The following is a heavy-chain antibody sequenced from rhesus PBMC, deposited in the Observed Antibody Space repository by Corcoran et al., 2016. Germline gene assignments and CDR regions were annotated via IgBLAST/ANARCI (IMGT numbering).Heavy chain of an antibody. CDR2: ISGISGST. CDR1: GGSFSGYY. V-gene: IGHV4-165*01. CDR3: ARVGGSYGLDY. Sequence: QVQLQESGPGLVKPSETLSLTCAVSGGSFSGYYWGWSRQPPGKGLEWIGYISGISGSTDYNPSLKSRVTISTDTSKNQFSLKLSSVTAADTAVYYCARVGGSYGLDYWGQGVLVTVSS. D-gene: IGHD1-44*02. J-gene: IGHJ4*01.